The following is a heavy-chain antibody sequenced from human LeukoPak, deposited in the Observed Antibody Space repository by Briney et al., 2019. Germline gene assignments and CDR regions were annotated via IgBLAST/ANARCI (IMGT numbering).Heavy chain of an antibody. CDR2: VFPGDSGT. Sequence: GESLKISCKGSGYSFTNYWIGWVRQMPGKGLEWMGIVFPGDSGTRYSPSFQGQVTISADKSISTAYLQWSSLKASDTAMIYCTRHTDIYASPDYWGQGTLVTVSS. CDR1: GYSFTNYW. V-gene: IGHV5-51*01. CDR3: TRHTDIYASPDY. D-gene: IGHD3-10*01. J-gene: IGHJ4*02.